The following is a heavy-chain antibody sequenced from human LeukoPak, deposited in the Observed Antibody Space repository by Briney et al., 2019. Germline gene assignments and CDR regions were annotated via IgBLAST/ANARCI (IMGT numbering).Heavy chain of an antibody. J-gene: IGHJ4*02. Sequence: SGTLSLTCAVSGGSISSSNWWSWVRQPPGKGLEWIGEIYHSGSTNYNPSLKSRVTISVDTSKNQFSLKLSSVTAADTAVYYCARSLRGPMVRAGYWGQGTLVTVSS. CDR3: ARSLRGPMVRAGY. CDR1: GGSISSSNW. D-gene: IGHD3-10*01. CDR2: IYHSGST. V-gene: IGHV4-4*02.